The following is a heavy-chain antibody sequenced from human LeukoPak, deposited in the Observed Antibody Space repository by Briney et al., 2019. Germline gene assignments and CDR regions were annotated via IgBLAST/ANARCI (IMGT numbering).Heavy chain of an antibody. CDR3: AKAYSSSWYSLGY. V-gene: IGHV3-23*01. CDR1: GITFNRYD. Sequence: GGSLRLSCAASGITFNRYDMSWVRQAPGKGLEWVSAISGSGGSTYYADSVKGRFTISRDNSKNTLYLQMNSLRAEDTAVYYCAKAYSSSWYSLGYWGQGTLVTVSS. CDR2: ISGSGGST. D-gene: IGHD6-13*01. J-gene: IGHJ4*02.